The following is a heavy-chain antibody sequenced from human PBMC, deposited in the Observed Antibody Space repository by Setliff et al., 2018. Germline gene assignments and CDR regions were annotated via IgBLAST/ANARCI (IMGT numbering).Heavy chain of an antibody. D-gene: IGHD2-2*01. CDR2: ITHSGST. CDR1: GGSFSGYY. V-gene: IGHV4-34*01. CDR3: ARICSSTSCPYYYGMDV. J-gene: IGHJ6*02. Sequence: SETLSLTCTVYGGSFSGYYWHWFRQTPGKGLEWIGQITHSGSTNYNSSLKSRVTISLDTSKNQFSLKLSSVTAADTAVYYCARICSSTSCPYYYGMDVWGQGTTVTVSS.